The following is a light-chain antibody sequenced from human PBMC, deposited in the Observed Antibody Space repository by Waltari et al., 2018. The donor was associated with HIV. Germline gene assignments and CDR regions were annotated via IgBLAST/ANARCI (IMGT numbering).Light chain of an antibody. Sequence: DIQLTQSPSSLSASVGDRVTITCQASQDINNYLNWYQQKAGKAPKVLILDASNLQTGVPSRVSGSGSGTHFTFPVSSLQPEDTATYYRQQYDNVPLTFGGGTKVEIK. CDR3: QQYDNVPLT. CDR1: QDINNY. J-gene: IGKJ4*01. V-gene: IGKV1-33*01. CDR2: DAS.